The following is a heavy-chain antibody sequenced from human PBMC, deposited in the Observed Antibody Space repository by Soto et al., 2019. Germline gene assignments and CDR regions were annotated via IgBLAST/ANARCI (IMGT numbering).Heavy chain of an antibody. D-gene: IGHD6-13*01. J-gene: IGHJ4*02. CDR2: IYHSGST. CDR1: GGSISSGGYS. Sequence: SETLSLTCAVSGGSISSGGYSWSWIRQPPGRGLEWIGYIYHSGSTYYNPSLKSRVTISVDRSKNQFSLKLSSVTAADTAVYYCASGQQLVRNYWGQGTLVTVSS. V-gene: IGHV4-30-2*01. CDR3: ASGQQLVRNY.